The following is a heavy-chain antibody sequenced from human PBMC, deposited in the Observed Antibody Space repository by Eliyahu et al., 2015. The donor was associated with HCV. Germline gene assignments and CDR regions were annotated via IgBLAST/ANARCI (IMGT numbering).Heavy chain of an antibody. D-gene: IGHD2-15*01. J-gene: IGHJ6*02. CDR2: ISSSSSYI. V-gene: IGHV3-21*01. Sequence: SYSMNWVRQAPGKGLEWVSSISSSSSYIYYADSVKGRFTISRDNAKNSLYLQMNSLRAEDTAVYYCARVMYCSGGSCFPETLYGMDVWGQGTTVTVSS. CDR1: SYS. CDR3: ARVMYCSGGSCFPETLYGMDV.